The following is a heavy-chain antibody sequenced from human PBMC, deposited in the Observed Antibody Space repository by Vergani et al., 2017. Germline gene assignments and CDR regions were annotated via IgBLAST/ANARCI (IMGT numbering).Heavy chain of an antibody. Sequence: QVQLQESGPGLVKPSQTLSLTCSVSGGAVNSGSNFWTWIRQPAGKGLEWIGRTSTDGSTNYNPSLKSRVTVSVDTSKTQISLRLTSVTAEDKAVYYCARETVVTSWDGYRFHYMDVWGKGTTVTVSS. J-gene: IGHJ6*03. CDR1: GGAVNSGSNF. D-gene: IGHD3-16*02. V-gene: IGHV4-61*02. CDR2: TSTDGST. CDR3: ARETVVTSWDGYRFHYMDV.